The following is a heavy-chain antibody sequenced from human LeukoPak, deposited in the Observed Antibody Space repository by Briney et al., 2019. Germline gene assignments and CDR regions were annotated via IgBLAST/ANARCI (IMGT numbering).Heavy chain of an antibody. CDR1: GFTFSSYS. CDR2: ISSSSSYI. J-gene: IGHJ4*02. V-gene: IGHV3-21*01. Sequence: GGSLRLSCAASGFTFSSYSMNWVHQAPGKGLEWVSSISSSSSYIYYADSVKGRLTISRDNAKNSLYLQMNSLRAEDTAVYYCARDQGGPHHHWGQGTLVTVSS. D-gene: IGHD3-16*01. CDR3: ARDQGGPHHH.